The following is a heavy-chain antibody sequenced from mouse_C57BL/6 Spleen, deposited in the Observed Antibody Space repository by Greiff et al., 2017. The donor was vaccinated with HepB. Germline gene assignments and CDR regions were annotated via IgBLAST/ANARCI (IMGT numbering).Heavy chain of an antibody. J-gene: IGHJ4*01. CDR1: GYTFTSYW. CDR3: AEGYYYGSRHYAMDY. D-gene: IGHD1-1*01. V-gene: IGHV1-53*01. CDR2: INPSNGGT. Sequence: QVQLQQPGTELVKPGASVKLSCKASGYTFTSYWMHWVKQRPGQGLEWIGNINPSNGGTNYNEKFKSKATLTVDKSSSTAYMPLSSLTSEDSAVYYCAEGYYYGSRHYAMDYWGQGTSVTVSS.